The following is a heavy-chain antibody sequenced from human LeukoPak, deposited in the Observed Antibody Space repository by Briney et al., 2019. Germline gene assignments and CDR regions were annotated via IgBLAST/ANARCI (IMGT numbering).Heavy chain of an antibody. V-gene: IGHV3-21*04. Sequence: PGGSLRLSCAASGFTFSSYSMNWVRQAPGKGLEWVSSIGSSSSYIYYADSVKGRFTISRDNAKNSLYLQMNSLRAEDTAVYYCVRDNPRQQGFAYWGQGTLVTVSS. CDR3: VRDNPRQQGFAY. CDR1: GFTFSSYS. CDR2: IGSSSSYI. J-gene: IGHJ4*02. D-gene: IGHD6-13*01.